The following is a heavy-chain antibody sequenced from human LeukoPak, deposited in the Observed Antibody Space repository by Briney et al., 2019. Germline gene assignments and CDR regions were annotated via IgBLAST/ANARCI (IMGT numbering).Heavy chain of an antibody. V-gene: IGHV3-21*01. Sequence: GGSLRLSCAASGFTLSSYSMNWVRQAPGKGLEWVSSISSSSTYINYADSVKGRFTVSRNNAKNSLYLQMDSLRAEDTAVYYCARVFSGTYLNYHHFDYWGQGTLVTVSS. CDR1: GFTLSSYS. CDR3: ARVFSGTYLNYHHFDY. D-gene: IGHD1-26*01. J-gene: IGHJ4*02. CDR2: ISSSSTYI.